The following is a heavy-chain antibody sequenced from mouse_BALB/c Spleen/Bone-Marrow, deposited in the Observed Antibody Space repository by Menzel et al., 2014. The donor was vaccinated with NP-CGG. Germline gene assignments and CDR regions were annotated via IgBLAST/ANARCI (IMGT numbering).Heavy chain of an antibody. J-gene: IGHJ4*01. D-gene: IGHD1-2*01. CDR1: GYTFTSYV. CDR3: ARGGYYGYYAMDY. CDR2: INPYNDGT. Sequence: VQLQQSGPELVKPGASVKMSCKASGYTFTSYVMHWVKRKPGQGLEWIGYINPYNDGTKYNEKFKGKATLTSDKSSSTAYMELSSLTSEDSAVYYCARGGYYGYYAMDYWGQGTSVTVSS. V-gene: IGHV1-14*01.